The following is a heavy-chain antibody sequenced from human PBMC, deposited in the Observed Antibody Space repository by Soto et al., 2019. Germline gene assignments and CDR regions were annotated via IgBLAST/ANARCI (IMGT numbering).Heavy chain of an antibody. Sequence: QVQLVESGGGVVQPGRSLRLSCAASGFTFSTYGMHWVRQAPGKGLEWVAVMGNDGITTFYADSVKGRFTISRDNSKNTLFLQMNSLRADDTAVYYCARDVGSGDILAGFYPPFDYWGQGTPVIVSA. CDR3: ARDVGSGDILAGFYPPFDY. D-gene: IGHD3-9*01. CDR1: GFTFSTYG. J-gene: IGHJ4*02. CDR2: MGNDGITT. V-gene: IGHV3-33*08.